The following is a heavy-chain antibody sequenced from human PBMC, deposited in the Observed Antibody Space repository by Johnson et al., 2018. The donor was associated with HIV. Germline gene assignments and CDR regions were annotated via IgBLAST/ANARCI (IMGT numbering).Heavy chain of an antibody. Sequence: VQLVESGGGVVQPERSLRLSCSASGFTFSSYDMHWVRQATGKGLEWVSAIGTAGDTYYPGSVKGRFTISRENAKNSLYLQMNSLRVGDTAVYYCARDNGEDAFDIWGQGTMVTVSS. CDR3: ARDNGEDAFDI. D-gene: IGHD4-17*01. CDR1: GFTFSSYD. J-gene: IGHJ3*02. CDR2: IGTAGDT. V-gene: IGHV3-13*01.